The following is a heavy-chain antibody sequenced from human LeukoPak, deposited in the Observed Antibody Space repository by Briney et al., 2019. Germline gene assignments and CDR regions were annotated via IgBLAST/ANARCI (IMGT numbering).Heavy chain of an antibody. CDR3: ARGGVYSYGYLPLDS. CDR2: ISYDGSNK. V-gene: IGHV3-30-3*01. J-gene: IGHJ4*02. D-gene: IGHD5-18*01. Sequence: SGGSLRLSCAASGFTFSNYAMHWVRQAPGKGLEWVAVISYDGSNKYYADSVKGRFTISRDNSKSTLYLQMNSLRAEDTAMYYCARGGVYSYGYLPLDSWGQGTLVTVSS. CDR1: GFTFSNYA.